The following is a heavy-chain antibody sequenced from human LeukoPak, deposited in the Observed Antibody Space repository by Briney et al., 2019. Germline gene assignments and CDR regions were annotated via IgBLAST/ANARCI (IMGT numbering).Heavy chain of an antibody. CDR1: GYTFTDYY. CDR2: NNPKSGDT. Sequence: ASVKVSCKASGYTFTDYYIHWVRQAPGQGLEWLGWNNPKSGDTNYAQKFQGRVTMTRDTSISTAYMELSRLRSDDTAVYYCARVGHYYDSSGYYLYDAFDIWGQGTMVIVSS. V-gene: IGHV1-2*02. D-gene: IGHD3-22*01. CDR3: ARVGHYYDSSGYYLYDAFDI. J-gene: IGHJ3*02.